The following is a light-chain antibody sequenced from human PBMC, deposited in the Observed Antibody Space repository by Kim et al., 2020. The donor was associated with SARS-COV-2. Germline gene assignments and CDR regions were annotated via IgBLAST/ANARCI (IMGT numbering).Light chain of an antibody. CDR1: QGISNY. J-gene: IGKJ3*01. Sequence: ASVGDRVTITCRASQGISNYLAWYQQKPVKVPKLLIYAASTLQSGVPSRFSGSGSGTDFTLTISSLQPEDVATYYCQKYNSALFTFGPGTKVDIK. CDR2: AAS. V-gene: IGKV1-27*01. CDR3: QKYNSALFT.